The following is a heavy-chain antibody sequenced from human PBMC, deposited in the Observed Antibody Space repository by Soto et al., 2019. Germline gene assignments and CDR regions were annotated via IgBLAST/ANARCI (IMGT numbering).Heavy chain of an antibody. Sequence: SDTLSLTCAVYGGSFSGYYWSWIRQPPGKGLEWIGEINHSGSTNYNPSLKSRVTISVDTSKNQFSLKLSSVTAADTAVYYCARLHADYGYGYYYYYGMDVWGQGTTVT. CDR2: INHSGST. CDR1: GGSFSGYY. J-gene: IGHJ6*02. V-gene: IGHV4-34*01. D-gene: IGHD5-18*01. CDR3: ARLHADYGYGYYYYYGMDV.